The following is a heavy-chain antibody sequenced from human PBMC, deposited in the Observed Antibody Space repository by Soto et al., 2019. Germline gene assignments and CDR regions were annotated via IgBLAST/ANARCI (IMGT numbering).Heavy chain of an antibody. Sequence: SGGSLRLSCAASGFTFSSYGMHWVRQAPGKGLEWVAVISYDGSNKYYADSVKGRFTISRDNSKNTPYLQMNSLRAEDMAVYYCATVNVHIVATSIDFWGQALLVTGSS. CDR3: ATVNVHIVATSIDF. CDR2: ISYDGSNK. V-gene: IGHV3-30*03. CDR1: GFTFSSYG. J-gene: IGHJ4*02. D-gene: IGHD5-12*01.